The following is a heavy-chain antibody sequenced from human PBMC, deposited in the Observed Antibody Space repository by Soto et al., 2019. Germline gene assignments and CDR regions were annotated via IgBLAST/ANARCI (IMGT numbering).Heavy chain of an antibody. CDR2: ISWNGGDT. V-gene: IGHV3-20*04. CDR1: GFTFDDSG. J-gene: IGHJ4*02. D-gene: IGHD1-26*01. Sequence: EVQLVESGGGVVRPGGSLRLSCAASGFTFDDSGMTWVRQVPGKGLEWVSGISWNGGDTGYADFVKGRFTISRDNAKNFLYLQMYSLRVEDTALYFCARVGIVGATNGVYDFDFWGQGTLVTVSS. CDR3: ARVGIVGATNGVYDFDF.